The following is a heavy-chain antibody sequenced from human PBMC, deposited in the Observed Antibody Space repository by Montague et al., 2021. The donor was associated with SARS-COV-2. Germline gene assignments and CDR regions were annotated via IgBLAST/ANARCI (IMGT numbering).Heavy chain of an antibody. CDR2: IDWDDDK. CDR3: ARLPYGSGGAFDC. J-gene: IGHJ4*02. CDR1: GFSLSVSGMS. V-gene: IGHV2-70*01. D-gene: IGHD3-10*01. Sequence: PALVKPTKTLTLTCRFSGFSLSVSGMSVAWIRQSPGKALEWLGHIDWDDDKYYRTSLKTRLTISKDTSKNQVVLTRTNMDPEDTGTYYCARLPYGSGGAFDCWGQGTLVTVSS.